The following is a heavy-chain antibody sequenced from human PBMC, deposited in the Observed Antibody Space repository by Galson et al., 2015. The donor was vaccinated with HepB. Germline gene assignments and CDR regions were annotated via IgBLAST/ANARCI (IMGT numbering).Heavy chain of an antibody. CDR2: LIPVYGTS. V-gene: IGHV1-69*13. CDR3: ARSYDNSGWLYYFDS. Sequence: SVKVSCKASGGTSSDYTITWVRQAPGQGLEWMGGLIPVYGTSHYAQNFQARLTFSADASTSTAYMELSNLRSDDTGMYFCARSYDNSGWLYYFDSWGQGTLVTVSS. CDR1: GGTSSDYT. D-gene: IGHD3-22*01. J-gene: IGHJ4*02.